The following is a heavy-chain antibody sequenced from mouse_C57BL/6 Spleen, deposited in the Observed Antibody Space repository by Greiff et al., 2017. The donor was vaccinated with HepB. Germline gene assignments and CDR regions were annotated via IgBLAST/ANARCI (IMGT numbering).Heavy chain of an antibody. CDR1: GFSLSTFGMG. D-gene: IGHD1-1*01. CDR2: IWWDDDK. CDR3: ARDCYGSSYCYFDV. V-gene: IGHV8-8*01. Sequence: QVHLKECGPGLLQPSQPLSLPCSFSGFSLSTFGMGVGWCRQPQGKGLVWLAHIWWDDDKYYNTDLKSRLTITKDTSTHPVFLKIAHLDTADTATYYCARDCYGSSYCYFDVWGAGTTVTVSS. J-gene: IGHJ1*01.